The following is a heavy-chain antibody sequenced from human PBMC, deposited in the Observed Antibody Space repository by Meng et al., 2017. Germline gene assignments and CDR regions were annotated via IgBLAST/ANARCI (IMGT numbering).Heavy chain of an antibody. CDR1: GFTFGDYA. V-gene: IGHV3-49*04. CDR3: ARDPATVTKDYYYYYGMDV. J-gene: IGHJ6*02. CDR2: IRSKAYGGTT. D-gene: IGHD4-17*01. Sequence: GGSLRLFCTASGFTFGDYAMSWVRQAPGKGLEWVGFIRSKAYGGTTEYAASVKGRFTISRDDSKSIAYLQMNSLKTEDTAVYYCARDPATVTKDYYYYYGMDVWGQGTTVTVSS.